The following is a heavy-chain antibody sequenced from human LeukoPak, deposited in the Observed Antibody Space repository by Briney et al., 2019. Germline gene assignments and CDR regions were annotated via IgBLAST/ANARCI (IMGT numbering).Heavy chain of an antibody. V-gene: IGHV4-59*12. CDR2: IFYDGST. D-gene: IGHD4-17*01. CDR3: ARGQRLRSFCY. J-gene: IGHJ4*02. Sequence: SETLSLTCTGSGDSISNYYWSWIRQPPGKGLEWIGYIFYDGSTNYNPSLKSRVTISVDTSKNQFSLKLSSVTAANTAVYYCARGQRLRSFCYWGQGTLVTVSS. CDR1: GDSISNYY.